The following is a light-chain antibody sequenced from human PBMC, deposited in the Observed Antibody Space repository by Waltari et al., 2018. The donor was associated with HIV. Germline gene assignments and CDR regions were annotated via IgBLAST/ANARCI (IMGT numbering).Light chain of an antibody. CDR1: QSASRN. CDR3: QQCNNWPRT. V-gene: IGKV3-15*01. CDR2: GAS. J-gene: IGKJ1*01. Sequence: EIVMTQSPATRSVSPGDRATLSCRASQSASRNLSWYQQKPGQAPQLLIYGASNRATGMPARFSGSGSGTEFTLNISRLQAEDFAVYYCQQCNNWPRTFGQGTKVEIK.